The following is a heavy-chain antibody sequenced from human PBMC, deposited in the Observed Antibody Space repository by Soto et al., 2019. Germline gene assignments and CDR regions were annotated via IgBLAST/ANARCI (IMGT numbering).Heavy chain of an antibody. J-gene: IGHJ5*02. Sequence: QLQLQESGSGLVKPSQTLSLTCAVSGGSISSGGYSWSWIRQPPGKGLEWIGYIYHSGSTYYNPSLKRRVTISEDRSKNQFSLKLSSVTAADTAVYYCARESSVFSGGGWFDPWGQGTLVTVSS. D-gene: IGHD6-25*01. CDR1: GGSISSGGYS. CDR2: IYHSGST. V-gene: IGHV4-30-2*01. CDR3: ARESSVFSGGGWFDP.